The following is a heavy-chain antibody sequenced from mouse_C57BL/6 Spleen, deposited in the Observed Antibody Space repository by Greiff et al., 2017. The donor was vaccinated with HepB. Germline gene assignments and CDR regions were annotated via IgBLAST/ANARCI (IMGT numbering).Heavy chain of an antibody. CDR1: GFTFSNYW. D-gene: IGHD1-1*01. V-gene: IGHV6-3*01. CDR3: TTTVVATPYYFDD. CDR2: IRLKSDNYAT. Sequence: EVHLVESGGGLVQPGGSMKLSCVASGFTFSNYWMNWVRQSPEKGLEWVAQIRLKSDNYATHYAESVKGRLTISRDDSKSIVYLQMNNLRAEDTGIYYCTTTVVATPYYFDDWGKGTTLTVSS. J-gene: IGHJ2*01.